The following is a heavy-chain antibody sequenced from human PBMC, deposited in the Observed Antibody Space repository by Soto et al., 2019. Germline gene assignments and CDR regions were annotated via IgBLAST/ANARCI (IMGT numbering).Heavy chain of an antibody. Sequence: SETLSLTCTVSGGSISSSSYYWGWIRQPPGKGLEWIGSIYYSGSTYYNPSLKSRVTISEDTSKNQFSLKLSSVTAADTAVYYCARHEGPVPTFGGVIVIPPSYYFDYWGQGTLVTVSS. CDR3: ARHEGPVPTFGGVIVIPPSYYFDY. CDR2: IYYSGST. V-gene: IGHV4-39*01. CDR1: GGSISSSSYY. D-gene: IGHD3-16*02. J-gene: IGHJ4*02.